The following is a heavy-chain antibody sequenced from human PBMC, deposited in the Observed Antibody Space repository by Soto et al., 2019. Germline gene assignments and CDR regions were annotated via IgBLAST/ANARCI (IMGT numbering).Heavy chain of an antibody. CDR2: ISAYNGNT. V-gene: IGHV1-18*01. Sequence: GLEWMGWISAYNGNTNYAQKLKGRGTMTTDTSTSTAYMELRSLRSDDTAVYYCARGGLAVDEYFQHWGQGTLVTVSS. CDR3: ARGGLAVDEYFQH. D-gene: IGHD6-19*01. J-gene: IGHJ1*01.